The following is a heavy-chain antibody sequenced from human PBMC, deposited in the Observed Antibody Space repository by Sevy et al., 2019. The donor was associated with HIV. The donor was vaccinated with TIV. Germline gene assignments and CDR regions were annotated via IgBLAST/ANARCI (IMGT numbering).Heavy chain of an antibody. V-gene: IGHV3-11*01. J-gene: IGHJ4*02. CDR1: GFTFRDYF. CDR3: VGRPYSSGHSWSYSFEY. CDR2: VRSAHSAT. D-gene: IGHD5-18*01. Sequence: GGSLRLSCEASGFTFRDYFMSWIRLAPVKGLEWISYVRSAHSATDYAESVKGRFAISRDNAKKALYLQMNSLKAEDTAVYFCVGRPYSSGHSWSYSFEYWGQGARVTVSS.